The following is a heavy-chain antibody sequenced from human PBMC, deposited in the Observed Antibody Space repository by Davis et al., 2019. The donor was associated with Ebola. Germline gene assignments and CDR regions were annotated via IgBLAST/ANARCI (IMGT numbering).Heavy chain of an antibody. J-gene: IGHJ3*02. V-gene: IGHV1-46*01. D-gene: IGHD3-22*01. Sequence: ASVKVSCKASGYRFTSYYMHWVRQAPGQGLEWMGIINPITGGTSYAQNFQVRVNMTRDTSTSTVYMELSSLRSEDTAVCYCAREGGRYYDSSGYVFDIWGQGTMVKVSS. CDR3: AREGGRYYDSSGYVFDI. CDR2: INPITGGT. CDR1: GYRFTSYY.